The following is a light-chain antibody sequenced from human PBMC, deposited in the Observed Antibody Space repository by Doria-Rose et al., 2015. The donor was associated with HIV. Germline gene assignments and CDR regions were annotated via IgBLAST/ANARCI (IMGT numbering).Light chain of an antibody. Sequence: FTHSPATLSLFPGERATLSFRASQSVCSYLIWYQQNPGQAPRLLIYDASNRATGIPARFSGSGSGTDFTLTISSPEPEDFAVYYCQQRNNWPTFGGGTKVEI. CDR1: QSVCSY. J-gene: IGKJ4*01. CDR2: DAS. V-gene: IGKV3-11*01. CDR3: QQRNNWPT.